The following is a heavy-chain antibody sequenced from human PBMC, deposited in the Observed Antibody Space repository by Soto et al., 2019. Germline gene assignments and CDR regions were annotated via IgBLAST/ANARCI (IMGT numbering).Heavy chain of an antibody. CDR3: ARALGYSGYAGMDV. D-gene: IGHD5-12*01. CDR2: ISPDNGNT. J-gene: IGHJ6*02. V-gene: IGHV1-18*01. CDR1: GYTFTIYG. Sequence: QVQLVQSGGEVKKPGASVKVSCKASGYTFTIYGINWVRQAPGQGLEWMGWISPDNGNTNYAQKLQGRVTMTTDTSTRTAYMELRRLRSDDTSVYYCARALGYSGYAGMDVWCQGTTVTVSS.